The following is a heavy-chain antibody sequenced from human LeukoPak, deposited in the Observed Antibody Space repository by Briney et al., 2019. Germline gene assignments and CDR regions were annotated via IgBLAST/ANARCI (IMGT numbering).Heavy chain of an antibody. V-gene: IGHV4-4*07. D-gene: IGHD5-18*01. J-gene: IGHJ5*02. CDR1: GGSISSYY. Sequence: PSETLSLTCTVSGGSISSYYWSWIRQPAGKGLEWIGRIYTSGSTNYNPSLKSRVTMSVDTSKNQFSLKLSSVTAADTAVYYCARVGYSYGNNWFDPWGQGTLVTVSS. CDR3: ARVGYSYGNNWFDP. CDR2: IYTSGST.